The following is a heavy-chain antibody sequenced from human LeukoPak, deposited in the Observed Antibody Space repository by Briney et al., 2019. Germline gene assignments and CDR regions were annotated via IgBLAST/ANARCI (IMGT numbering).Heavy chain of an antibody. CDR2: INAYNGNT. CDR1: GFTFSSYG. CDR3: ARPQEEDGYNYNWAFDY. V-gene: IGHV1-18*01. D-gene: IGHD5-24*01. J-gene: IGHJ4*02. Sequence: ASVKVSCKASGFTFSSYGTSWVRQAPGQGLEWMGWINAYNGNTNYAQKFQGRVTMTTDTSTSAAYMELRSLRSDDTAVYYCARPQEEDGYNYNWAFDYWGQGTLVTVSS.